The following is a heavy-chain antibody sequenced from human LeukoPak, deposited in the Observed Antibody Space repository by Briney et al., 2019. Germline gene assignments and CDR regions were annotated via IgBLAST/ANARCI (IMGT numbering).Heavy chain of an antibody. CDR3: ARGCHTPGIAAREYYFDY. Sequence: SSETLSLTCAVYGGSFSGYYWSWIRQPPGKGLEWIGEINHSGSTNYNPSLKSRVTISVDTSKNQFSLKLSSVTAADTAVYYCARGCHTPGIAAREYYFDYWGQGTLVTVSS. J-gene: IGHJ4*02. CDR1: GGSFSGYY. V-gene: IGHV4-34*01. CDR2: INHSGST. D-gene: IGHD6-6*01.